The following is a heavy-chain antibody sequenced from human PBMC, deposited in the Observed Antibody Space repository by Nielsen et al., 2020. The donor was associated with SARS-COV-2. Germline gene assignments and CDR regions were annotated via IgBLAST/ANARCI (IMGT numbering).Heavy chain of an antibody. V-gene: IGHV4-59*01. CDR3: ARVASSGWYGWFDP. Sequence: SETLSLTCTVSGGSISSYYRSWIRQPPGKGLEWIGYIYYSGSTNYNPSLKSRVTITVDTSKNQFSLKLSSVTAADTAVYYCARVASSGWYGWFDPWGQGTLVTVSS. CDR2: IYYSGST. CDR1: GGSISSYY. D-gene: IGHD6-19*01. J-gene: IGHJ5*02.